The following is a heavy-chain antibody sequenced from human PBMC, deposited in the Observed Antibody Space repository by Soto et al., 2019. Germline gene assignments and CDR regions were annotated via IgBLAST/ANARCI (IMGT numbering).Heavy chain of an antibody. Sequence: EVRLVETGGDLIQPGGSLRLSCAVSGFTVSNNYMYWVRQPPGKGLEWVSLIYSHGDTRYADPVRGRFTVSRDNSKNTLYLQMNSLRSEDTAVYYCARKTDSGGNGGFWGQGTLVTVSS. CDR1: GFTVSNNY. CDR2: IYSHGDT. J-gene: IGHJ4*02. CDR3: ARKTDSGGNGGF. D-gene: IGHD2-15*01. V-gene: IGHV3-53*05.